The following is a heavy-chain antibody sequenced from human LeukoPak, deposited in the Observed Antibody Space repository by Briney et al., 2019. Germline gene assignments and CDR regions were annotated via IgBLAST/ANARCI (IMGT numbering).Heavy chain of an antibody. J-gene: IGHJ5*02. Sequence: SETLSLTCAVYGGSFSGYYWSWIRQPPGKGLEWIGEINHSGSTNYNPSHKRRATISVDTSKTQFSLKLSSVTAADTAVYYCARGLRELLKAITVWFDPWGQGTLVTVSS. V-gene: IGHV4-34*01. CDR3: ARGLRELLKAITVWFDP. CDR2: INHSGST. D-gene: IGHD1-26*01. CDR1: GGSFSGYY.